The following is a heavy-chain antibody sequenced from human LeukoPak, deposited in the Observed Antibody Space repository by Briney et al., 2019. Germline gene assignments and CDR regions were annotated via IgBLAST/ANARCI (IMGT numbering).Heavy chain of an antibody. CDR2: INHSGST. D-gene: IGHD3-10*01. Sequence: SETLSLTCAVYGGSFSGYYWSWIRQPPGKGLEWIGEINHSGSTNYNPSLKSRVTISVDTSKNQFSLKLSSVTAADTAVYYCARGPRGHLTPYYLDYWGQGTLVTVSS. V-gene: IGHV4-34*01. CDR3: ARGPRGHLTPYYLDY. CDR1: GGSFSGYY. J-gene: IGHJ4*02.